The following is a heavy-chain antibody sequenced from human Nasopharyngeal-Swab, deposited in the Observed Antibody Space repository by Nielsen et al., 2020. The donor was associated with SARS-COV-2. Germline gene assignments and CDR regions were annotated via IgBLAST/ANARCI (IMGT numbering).Heavy chain of an antibody. CDR1: GFTFSNYW. CDR3: VRDGYFDWSFGY. V-gene: IGHV3-11*06. Sequence: GESLKISCADSGFTFSNYWMSWIRQAPGKGPEWVSYITSRTSYTKYADSVKGRFTISRDNARNSLHLQMHSLRAEDTAVYYCVRDGYFDWSFGYWGQGTLVTVSS. CDR2: ITSRTSYT. J-gene: IGHJ4*02. D-gene: IGHD3-9*01.